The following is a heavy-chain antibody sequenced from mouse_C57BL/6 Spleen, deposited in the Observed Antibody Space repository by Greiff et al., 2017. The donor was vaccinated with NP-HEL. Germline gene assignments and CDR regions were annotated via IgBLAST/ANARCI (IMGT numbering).Heavy chain of an antibody. Sequence: VQLVESGPELVKPGASVKLSCKASGYTFKSYDINWVKQRPGQGLEWIGWIYPRDGSTKYNEKFKGKATLTVDTSSSTAYMELHSLTSEDSAVYFCARRTTGRYYAMDYWGQGTSVTVSS. CDR2: IYPRDGST. CDR3: ARRTTGRYYAMDY. V-gene: IGHV1-85*01. J-gene: IGHJ4*01. D-gene: IGHD2-12*01. CDR1: GYTFKSYD.